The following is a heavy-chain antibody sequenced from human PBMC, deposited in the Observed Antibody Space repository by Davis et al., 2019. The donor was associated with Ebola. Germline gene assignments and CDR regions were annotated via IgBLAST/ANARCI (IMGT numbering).Heavy chain of an antibody. CDR2: IKQDGSEK. CDR1: GFTFRSDW. D-gene: IGHD1-14*01. Sequence: PGGSLRLSCAASGFTFRSDWMSWVREAPGKGLEWVASIKQDGSEKYYVDSVKGRFTISRDNAKNSLYLQMNSLRAEDTAVYCCARRADYWGQGTLVRVSS. CDR3: ARRADY. V-gene: IGHV3-7*01. J-gene: IGHJ4*02.